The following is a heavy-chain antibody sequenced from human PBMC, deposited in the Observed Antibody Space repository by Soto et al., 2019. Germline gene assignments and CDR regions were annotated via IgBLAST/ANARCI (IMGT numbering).Heavy chain of an antibody. CDR3: ATLPRGH. CDR2: IFYSGST. J-gene: IGHJ4*02. CDR1: GGSISNYY. D-gene: IGHD3-10*01. V-gene: IGHV4-59*08. Sequence: QVQLQESGPGLVKPSETLSLTCTVSGGSISNYYWSWIRQPPGKGLEWIGYIFYSGSTKYNPSLKSRATISTDTSKNQVSLKLISVTAEDTAVYYCATLPRGHWGQGTLVTVSS.